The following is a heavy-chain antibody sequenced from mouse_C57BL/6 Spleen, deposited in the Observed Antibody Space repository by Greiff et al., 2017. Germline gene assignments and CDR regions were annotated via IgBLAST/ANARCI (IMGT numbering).Heavy chain of an antibody. J-gene: IGHJ4*01. CDR2: ISYSGST. V-gene: IGHV3-1*01. CDR3: ARDLRPYYAMDY. D-gene: IGHD1-1*01. Sequence: EVQLVESGPGMVKPSQSLSLTCTVTGYSITSGYDWHWIRHFPGNKLEWMGYISYSGSTNYNPSLKSRISITHDTSKNHFFLKLNSVTTEDTATNYCARDLRPYYAMDYWGQGTSVTVSS. CDR1: GYSITSGYD.